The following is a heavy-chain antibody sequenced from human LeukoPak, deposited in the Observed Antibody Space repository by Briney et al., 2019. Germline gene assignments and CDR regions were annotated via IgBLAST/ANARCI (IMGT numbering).Heavy chain of an antibody. J-gene: IGHJ4*02. D-gene: IGHD6-13*01. V-gene: IGHV4-59*12. CDR1: GGSISSYY. CDR2: IYYSGST. CDR3: ARGGFAAAGTVDY. Sequence: PSETLSLTCTVSGGSISSYYWSWIRQPPGKGLEWIGYIYYSGSTYYNPSLKSRVTISVDTSKNQFSLKLSSVTAADTAVYYCARGGFAAAGTVDYWGQGTLVTVSS.